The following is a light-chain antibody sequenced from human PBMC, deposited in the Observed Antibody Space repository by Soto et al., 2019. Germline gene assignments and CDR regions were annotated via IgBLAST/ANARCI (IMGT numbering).Light chain of an antibody. CDR2: EVS. CDR3: SSYTDSDTYV. Sequence: QSALTQPASVSGSLGQSITISCSGTSSDIGTYDFVSWYQHLPGKAPKLIISEVSNRPSGVSNRFSGSKSGNTASLTISGLQAEDEADYYCSSYTDSDTYVFGTGTKLTVL. J-gene: IGLJ1*01. CDR1: SSDIGTYDF. V-gene: IGLV2-14*01.